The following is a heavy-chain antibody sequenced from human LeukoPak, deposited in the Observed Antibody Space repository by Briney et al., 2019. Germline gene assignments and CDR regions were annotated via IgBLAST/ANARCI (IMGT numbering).Heavy chain of an antibody. CDR3: AKQYYDFWSGYKNYYYYYMDV. D-gene: IGHD3-3*01. Sequence: SVKVSCKASGGTFSSYAISWVRQAPGQGLEWMGGIIPIFGTANYAQKFQGRVTITADKSTSTAYMELSSLRSEDTAVYYCAKQYYDFWSGYKNYYYYYMDVWGKGTTVTVSS. CDR2: IIPIFGTA. CDR1: GGTFSSYA. J-gene: IGHJ6*03. V-gene: IGHV1-69*06.